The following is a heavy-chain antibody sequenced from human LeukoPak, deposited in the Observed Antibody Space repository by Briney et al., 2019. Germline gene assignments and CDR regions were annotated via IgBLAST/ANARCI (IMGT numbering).Heavy chain of an antibody. CDR1: GGSISSYY. J-gene: IGHJ4*02. D-gene: IGHD4-17*01. Sequence: SETLSLTCTVSGGSISSYYWSWIRQPAGKGLEWIGRIYTSGSTNYNPSLKSRVTMSVDTSKNQFSLKLSSVTAADTAVYYCARTGSTVTMLYPFDHWGQGTLVTVSS. V-gene: IGHV4-4*07. CDR3: ARTGSTVTMLYPFDH. CDR2: IYTSGST.